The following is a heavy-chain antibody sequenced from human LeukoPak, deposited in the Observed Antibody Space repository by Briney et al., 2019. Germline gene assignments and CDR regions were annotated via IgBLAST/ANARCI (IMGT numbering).Heavy chain of an antibody. Sequence: PGGSLRLSCAASGITFSSYSMNWVRQAPGKGLEWVSSISSSSSYIYYADSVKGRFTISRDNAKNSLYLQMNSLRAEDTAVYYCARDMVRGVITDYWGQGTLVTVSS. V-gene: IGHV3-21*01. CDR2: ISSSSSYI. CDR1: GITFSSYS. CDR3: ARDMVRGVITDY. D-gene: IGHD3-10*01. J-gene: IGHJ4*02.